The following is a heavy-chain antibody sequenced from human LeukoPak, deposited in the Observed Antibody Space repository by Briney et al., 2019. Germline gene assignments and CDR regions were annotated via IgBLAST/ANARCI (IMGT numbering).Heavy chain of an antibody. D-gene: IGHD5-18*01. CDR2: IKQDGSEK. CDR3: ARDRPPPHTAMVTGYFDY. V-gene: IGHV3-7*01. J-gene: IGHJ4*02. CDR1: GFTFSTYW. Sequence: PGGSLRLSCAASGFTFSTYWMSWVRQAPGKGLEWVANIKQDGSEKYYVDSVKGRFTISRDNSKNTLYLQMNSLRAEDTAVYYCARDRPPPHTAMVTGYFDYWGQGTLVTVSS.